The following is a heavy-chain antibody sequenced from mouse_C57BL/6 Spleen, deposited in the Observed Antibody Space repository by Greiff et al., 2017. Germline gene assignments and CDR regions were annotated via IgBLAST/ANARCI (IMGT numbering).Heavy chain of an antibody. D-gene: IGHD3-2*02. J-gene: IGHJ4*01. Sequence: LQESGPELVKPGASVKISCKASGYAFSSSWMNWVKQRPGKGLEWIGRIYPGDGDTNYNGKFKGKATLTADKSSSTAYMQLSSLTSEDSAVYFCARGRGRQLRLRYAMDYWGQGTSVTVSS. CDR3: ARGRGRQLRLRYAMDY. CDR2: IYPGDGDT. V-gene: IGHV1-82*01. CDR1: GYAFSSSW.